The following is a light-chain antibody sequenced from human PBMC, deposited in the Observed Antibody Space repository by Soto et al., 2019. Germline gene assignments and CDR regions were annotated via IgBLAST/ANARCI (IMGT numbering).Light chain of an antibody. CDR2: DVD. CDR3: SSYTTSSTLVV. CDR1: SSDVGGYNY. J-gene: IGLJ2*01. V-gene: IGLV2-14*01. Sequence: QSALTQPASVSGSPGQSITISCTGTSSDVGGYNYVSWYQQNPGKAPKLMIYDVDIRPSGVSNRFSGSKSGNTAFLTISGLQAEDEADYHCSSYTTSSTLVVYGGGTQLTVL.